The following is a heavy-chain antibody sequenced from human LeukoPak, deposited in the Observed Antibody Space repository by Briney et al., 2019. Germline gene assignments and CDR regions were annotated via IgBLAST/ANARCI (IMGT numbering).Heavy chain of an antibody. CDR1: GGSISSYY. Sequence: SETLSLTCTVSGGSISSYYWSWIRQSPGKGLEWIGYIYYGGSTDYNPSLKSRVTISKDTSKTQFSLRLSSVTAADTAVYYCARDYYDSSGYYYDAFDIWGQGTMVTVSS. V-gene: IGHV4-59*01. CDR3: ARDYYDSSGYYYDAFDI. J-gene: IGHJ3*02. D-gene: IGHD3-22*01. CDR2: IYYGGST.